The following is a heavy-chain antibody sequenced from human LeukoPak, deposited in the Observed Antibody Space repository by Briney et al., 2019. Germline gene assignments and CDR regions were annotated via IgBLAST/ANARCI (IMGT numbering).Heavy chain of an antibody. CDR3: ARGGFEQLAH. V-gene: IGHV3-30-3*01. J-gene: IGHJ5*02. Sequence: GRSLRLSCAASGFTFSSYAMHWVRQAPGKGLEWVAVISYDGSNEYYADSVKGRFTISRDNSKNTLYLQMNSLRAEDTAVYYCARGGFEQLAHWGQGTLVTVSS. CDR2: ISYDGSNE. CDR1: GFTFSSYA. D-gene: IGHD6-13*01.